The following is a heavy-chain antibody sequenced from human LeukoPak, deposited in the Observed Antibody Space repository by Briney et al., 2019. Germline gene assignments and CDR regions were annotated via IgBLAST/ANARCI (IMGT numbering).Heavy chain of an antibody. CDR1: GGSFSGYY. D-gene: IGHD3-9*01. CDR3: ARVGGMTILTAYYFDY. CDR2: TNHGGSV. J-gene: IGHJ4*02. Sequence: PSETLSLTCSVNGGSFSGYYWSWIRQSQGKGLEWIGETNHGGSVNYNPSLKSRVTISLDTSKNQFSLKLSSVTAADTAVYYCARVGGMTILTAYYFDYWGQGTLVTVSS. V-gene: IGHV4-34*01.